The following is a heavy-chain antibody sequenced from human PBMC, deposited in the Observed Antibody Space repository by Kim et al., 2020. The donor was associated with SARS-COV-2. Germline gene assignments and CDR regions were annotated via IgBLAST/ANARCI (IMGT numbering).Heavy chain of an antibody. Sequence: YADSVKGRFTISIDNSMNTLYLQMNSLRAEDTAVYCCAKSIAAAGPRRGYWGQGTLVTVSS. CDR3: AKSIAAAGPRRGY. D-gene: IGHD6-13*01. V-gene: IGHV3-23*01. J-gene: IGHJ4*02.